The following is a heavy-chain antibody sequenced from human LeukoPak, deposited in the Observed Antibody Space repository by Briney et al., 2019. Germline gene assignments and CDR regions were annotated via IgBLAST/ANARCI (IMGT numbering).Heavy chain of an antibody. Sequence: SVKVSCRASGGTFSSYAISWVRQAPGQGLEWMGRIIPILGIANYAQKFQGRVTITADKSTSTAYMELSSLRSEDTAVYYCARDHSFNGMDVWGQGTTVTVSS. J-gene: IGHJ6*02. CDR3: ARDHSFNGMDV. CDR1: GGTFSSYA. V-gene: IGHV1-69*04. CDR2: IIPILGIA.